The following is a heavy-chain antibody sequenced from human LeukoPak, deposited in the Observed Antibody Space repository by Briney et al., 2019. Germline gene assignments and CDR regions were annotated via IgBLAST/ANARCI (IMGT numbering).Heavy chain of an antibody. V-gene: IGHV1-46*01. CDR3: ARDEATGWFDP. Sequence: ASVKVSFKASGYTFTSYNIDWMRQAPGQGLEWMGMINPSGSSTSNAQKFQGRVTMTRDTSTSTVYMELSSLRSEDTAVYYCARDEATGWFDPWGQGTLVIVFS. D-gene: IGHD5-24*01. CDR2: INPSGSST. CDR1: GYTFTSYN. J-gene: IGHJ5*02.